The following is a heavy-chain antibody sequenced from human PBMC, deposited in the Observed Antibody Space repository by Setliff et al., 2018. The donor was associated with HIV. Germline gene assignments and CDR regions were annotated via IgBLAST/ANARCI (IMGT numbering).Heavy chain of an antibody. Sequence: ASVKVSCKPSEYSFTSYDINWVRQATGQGLEWMGWLNPNSHNTGYAQKFQGRVTLTRHTSISTAYMELNSLRSEDTAVYYCARGAWYTSGWYSSRYMDVWGKGTTVTVSS. CDR3: ARGAWYTSGWYSSRYMDV. J-gene: IGHJ6*03. V-gene: IGHV1-8*01. D-gene: IGHD6-19*01. CDR1: EYSFTSYD. CDR2: LNPNSHNT.